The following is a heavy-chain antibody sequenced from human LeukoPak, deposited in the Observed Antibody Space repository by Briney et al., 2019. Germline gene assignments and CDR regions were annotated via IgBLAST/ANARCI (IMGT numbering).Heavy chain of an antibody. CDR2: MKQDGSET. J-gene: IGHJ4*02. CDR1: GFTFSSYW. V-gene: IGHV3-7*01. CDR3: ARDKIVGATHFDY. D-gene: IGHD1-26*01. Sequence: GGSLRLSCAASGFTFSSYWMTWVRQAPGKGLEWVANMKQDGSETYYVDSVKGRFTISRDNAKNSLYLQMNSLRAEDTAVYYCARDKIVGATHFDYWGQGALVTVSS.